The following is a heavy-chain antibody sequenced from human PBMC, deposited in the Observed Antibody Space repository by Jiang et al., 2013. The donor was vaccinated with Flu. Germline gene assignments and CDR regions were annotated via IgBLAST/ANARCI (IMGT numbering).Heavy chain of an antibody. CDR3: ARGGGDPWFDP. Sequence: GLVKPSQTLSLTCTVSGGSISSGSYYWSWIRQPAGKGLEWIGRIYTSGSTNYNPSLKSRVTISVDTSKNQFSLKLSSVTAADTAVYYCARGGGDPWFDPWGQGTLVTVSS. D-gene: IGHD2-21*02. CDR1: GGSISSGSYY. J-gene: IGHJ5*02. V-gene: IGHV4-61*02. CDR2: IYTSGST.